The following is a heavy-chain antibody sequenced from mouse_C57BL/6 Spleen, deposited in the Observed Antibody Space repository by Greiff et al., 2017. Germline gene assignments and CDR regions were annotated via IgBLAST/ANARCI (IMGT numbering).Heavy chain of an antibody. CDR2: IDPSDSET. D-gene: IGHD3-3*01. CDR3: AREGDSPFDY. V-gene: IGHV1-52*01. CDR1: GYTFTSYW. J-gene: IGHJ2*01. Sequence: QVQLQQSGAELVRPGSSVKLSCKASGYTFTSYWMHWVKQRPIQGLEWIGNIDPSDSETHYNQKFKDKATLTVDKSSSTAYMQLSSLTSEASSVYYCAREGDSPFDYWGQGTTLTVSS.